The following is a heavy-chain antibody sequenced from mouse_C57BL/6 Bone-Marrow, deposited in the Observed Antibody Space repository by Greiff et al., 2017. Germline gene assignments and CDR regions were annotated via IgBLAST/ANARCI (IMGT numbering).Heavy chain of an antibody. CDR2: IYPRSGNT. CDR1: GYTFTSSG. V-gene: IGHV1-81*01. Sequence: QVQLQQSGAELARPGASVKLSCKASGYTFTSSGISWVKQRTGQGLEWIGEIYPRSGNTYYNEKFKGKATLTAAKSSSTAYMELRSLTSEDAAVYYWADYGSSTFAYWGQGTLVTVSA. D-gene: IGHD1-1*01. CDR3: ADYGSSTFAY. J-gene: IGHJ3*01.